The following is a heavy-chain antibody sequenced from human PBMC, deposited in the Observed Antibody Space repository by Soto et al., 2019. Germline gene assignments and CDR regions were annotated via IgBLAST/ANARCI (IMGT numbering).Heavy chain of an antibody. CDR2: ISSRGSTI. V-gene: IGHV3-48*03. CDR1: GFTFSSYE. J-gene: IGHJ6*01. D-gene: IGHD3-9*01. Sequence: EVQLVESGGGLVQPGGSLRLSCAASGFTFSSYEMNWVRQAPGKGLVWVSYISSRGSTIYYADSVKGRVTIYRDNAKNSRYLQMNRLRAKYTAGYYCARENYDILTRPLRWGDYYGMDVWGQGNKVNVSS. CDR3: ARENYDILTRPLRWGDYYGMDV.